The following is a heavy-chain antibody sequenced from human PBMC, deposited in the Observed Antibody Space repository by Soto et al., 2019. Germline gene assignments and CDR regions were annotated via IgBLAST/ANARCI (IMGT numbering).Heavy chain of an antibody. CDR2: IYWNDDK. D-gene: IGHD2-15*01. Sequence: QITLKESGPTLVKPTQTLTLTCTFSGFSLSTSGVGVGWIRQPPGKALEWLALIYWNDDKRYSPSLKSRLTITKDTSKNQVVLTMTNMDPVDTATYYCARPNEDHRYCSGGSCYSDVAFWGQGTLVTVSS. V-gene: IGHV2-5*01. CDR1: GFSLSTSGVG. J-gene: IGHJ4*02. CDR3: ARPNEDHRYCSGGSCYSDVAF.